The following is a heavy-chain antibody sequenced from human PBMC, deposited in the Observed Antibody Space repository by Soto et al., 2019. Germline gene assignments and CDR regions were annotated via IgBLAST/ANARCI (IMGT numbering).Heavy chain of an antibody. CDR1: GYTLTELS. CDR2: FDPEDGET. D-gene: IGHD6-13*01. CDR3: VTVSPVTYSSSWSNWFDP. J-gene: IGHJ5*02. V-gene: IGHV1-24*01. Sequence: GASVKVSCKVSGYTLTELSMHWVRQAPGKGLEWMGGFDPEDGETIYAQKFQGRVTMTEDTSTDTAYMELSSLRSEDTAVYYCVTVSPVTYSSSWSNWFDPWGQGTLVTAPQ.